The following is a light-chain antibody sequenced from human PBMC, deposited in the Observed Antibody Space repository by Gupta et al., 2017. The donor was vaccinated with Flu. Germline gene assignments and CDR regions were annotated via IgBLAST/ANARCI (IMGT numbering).Light chain of an antibody. CDR1: QSVRSSI. CDR3: QQYGHSPWT. Sequence: ERATLSCRASQSVRSSILAWYQQKPGQAPRLLIYGASNRATGIPDRFSGSGSGTDFTLTIYRLEPEDFAVYYCQQYGHSPWTFGQGTKVEVK. V-gene: IGKV3-20*01. CDR2: GAS. J-gene: IGKJ1*01.